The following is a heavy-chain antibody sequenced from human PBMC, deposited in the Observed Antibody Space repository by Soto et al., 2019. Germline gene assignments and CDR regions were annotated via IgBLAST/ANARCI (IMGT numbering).Heavy chain of an antibody. D-gene: IGHD4-17*01. V-gene: IGHV4-59*08. Sequence: PSETLSLTCTVSGGSISSYYWSWIRQPPGKGLEWIGYIYYSGSTNYNPSLKSRVTISVDTSKNQFSLKLSSVTAADTAVYYCARHIPMSLRADYFDYWGQGTLVTVSS. CDR3: ARHIPMSLRADYFDY. CDR2: IYYSGST. J-gene: IGHJ4*02. CDR1: GGSISSYY.